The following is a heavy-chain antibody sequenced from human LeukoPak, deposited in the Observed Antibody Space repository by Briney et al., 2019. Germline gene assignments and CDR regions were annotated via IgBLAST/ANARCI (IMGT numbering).Heavy chain of an antibody. J-gene: IGHJ4*02. V-gene: IGHV4-34*01. CDR1: GGSFSGYY. CDR2: INHSGST. Sequence: SETLSLTCAVYGGSFSGYYWSWIRQPPGKGLEWIGEINHSGSTNYNPSLKSRVTISVDTSKKQFSLKLSSVTAADTAVYYCAREEDHEYDYWGQGTLVTVSS. CDR3: AREEDHEYDY. D-gene: IGHD2-15*01.